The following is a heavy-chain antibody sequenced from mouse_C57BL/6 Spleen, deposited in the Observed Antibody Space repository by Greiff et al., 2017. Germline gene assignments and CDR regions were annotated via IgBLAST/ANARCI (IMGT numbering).Heavy chain of an antibody. CDR2: INPSTGGT. CDR1: GYSFTGYY. V-gene: IGHV1-43*01. D-gene: IGHD1-1*01. Sequence: DVQLQESGPELVKPGASVKISCKASGYSFTGYYMHWVKQSSEKSLEWIGEINPSTGGTSYNQKFKGKATLTVDKSSSTAYMQLKSLTSEDSAVYYCARYYYGSSYWYFDVWGTGTTVTVSS. J-gene: IGHJ1*03. CDR3: ARYYYGSSYWYFDV.